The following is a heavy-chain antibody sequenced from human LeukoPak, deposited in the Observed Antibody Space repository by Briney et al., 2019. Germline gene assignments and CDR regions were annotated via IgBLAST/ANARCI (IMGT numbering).Heavy chain of an antibody. V-gene: IGHV3-74*01. CDR1: GVSISNSY. CDR3: IMYTSGWD. CDR2: ISADGATT. J-gene: IGHJ4*02. D-gene: IGHD6-19*01. Sequence: PGGSLRLSCAASGVSISNSYMHWVRQAPGKGPVWVSRISADGATTVYADSVKGRFTVSRDNAKNTMSLQMTSLRAEDTAVYFYIMYTSGWDWGQGTLVTVSS.